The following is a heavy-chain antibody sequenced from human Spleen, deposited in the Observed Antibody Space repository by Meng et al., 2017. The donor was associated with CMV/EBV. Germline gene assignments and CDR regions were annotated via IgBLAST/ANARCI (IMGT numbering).Heavy chain of an antibody. J-gene: IGHJ4*02. D-gene: IGHD2-2*01. CDR2: IYWDDDK. CDR3: AHGRYYSSWGPVDS. CDR1: GFSLSTDGVG. V-gene: IGHV2-5*02. Sequence: QITLKESGPTLVKSXQTLTLTCSFSGFSLSTDGVGVGWIRQPPGKALEWLALIYWDDDKRYSTSLKSRLTITKDTSKNQVVLTMTNMDPVDTATYYCAHGRYYSSWGPVDSGGQGTLVTVSS.